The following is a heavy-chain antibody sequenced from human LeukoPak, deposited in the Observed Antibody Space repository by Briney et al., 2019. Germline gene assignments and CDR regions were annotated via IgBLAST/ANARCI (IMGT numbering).Heavy chain of an antibody. Sequence: ASVKVSCKASGYTFTSYGISWVRQAPGQGLEWMGWINTNTGNPTYAQGFTGRFVFSLDTSVSTAYLQISSLKAEDTAVYYCARDDPLPAVATIFDYWGQGTLVTVSS. CDR2: INTNTGNP. CDR3: ARDDPLPAVATIFDY. J-gene: IGHJ4*02. V-gene: IGHV7-4-1*02. D-gene: IGHD5-12*01. CDR1: GYTFTSYG.